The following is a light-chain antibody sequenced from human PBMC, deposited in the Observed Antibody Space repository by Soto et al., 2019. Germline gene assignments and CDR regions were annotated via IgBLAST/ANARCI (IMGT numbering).Light chain of an antibody. CDR1: QYIGNY. Sequence: DIQVTQSPPSLSASVGDRVTITCRASQYIGNYLNWYQHKPGKAPQLLIYSASTLQIGVPSRFSGSVYGTDFTLTIITLQPDDFASYYCQSNYILPWTFGQGTKVETK. CDR2: SAS. V-gene: IGKV1-39*01. J-gene: IGKJ1*01. CDR3: QSNYILPWT.